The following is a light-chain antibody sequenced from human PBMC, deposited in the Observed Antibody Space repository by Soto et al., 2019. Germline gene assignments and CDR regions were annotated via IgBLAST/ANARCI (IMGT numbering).Light chain of an antibody. CDR1: SSNIGSNT. V-gene: IGLV1-44*01. Sequence: QSVLTQPPSASGTPGQRVTISCSGSSSNIGSNTVNWYRQLPGTAPKLLIYSNNQRPSGVPDRLSGSKSGTSASRAIGGLQSEDNADYYCAAWDYSLHGFYVFGTGTKVTVL. CDR3: AAWDYSLHGFYV. J-gene: IGLJ1*01. CDR2: SNN.